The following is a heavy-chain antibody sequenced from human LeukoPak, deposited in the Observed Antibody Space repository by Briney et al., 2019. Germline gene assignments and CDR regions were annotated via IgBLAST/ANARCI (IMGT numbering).Heavy chain of an antibody. V-gene: IGHV4-34*01. J-gene: IGHJ5*02. CDR1: GGSSSGYY. CDR3: ASIPYDILTGYYKLDWFDP. CDR2: INHSGST. Sequence: SETLTLTCAGYGGSSSGYYWRWIRQPPGKALEWIGEINHSGSTIYNPSLKSRVTISVDTSKNQFSLTLSSVTAADTAVYYCASIPYDILTGYYKLDWFDPWGQGTLVTVSS. D-gene: IGHD3-9*01.